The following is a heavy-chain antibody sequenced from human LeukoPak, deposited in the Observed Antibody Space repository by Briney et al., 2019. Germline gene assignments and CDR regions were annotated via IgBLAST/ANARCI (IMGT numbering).Heavy chain of an antibody. J-gene: IGHJ3*02. CDR3: ARDLSGGYVGAFDI. V-gene: IGHV1-69*13. D-gene: IGHD5-12*01. CDR1: GGTFSSYA. CDR2: IIPIFGTA. Sequence: SVKVSCKASGGTFSSYAISWARQASGQGLEWMGGIIPIFGTANYAQKFQGRVTITADESTSTAYMELSSLRSEDTAVYYCARDLSGGYVGAFDIWGQGTMVTVSS.